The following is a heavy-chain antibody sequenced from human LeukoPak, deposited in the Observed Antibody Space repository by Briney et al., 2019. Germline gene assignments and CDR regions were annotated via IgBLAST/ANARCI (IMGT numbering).Heavy chain of an antibody. V-gene: IGHV1-69*05. J-gene: IGHJ6*03. Sequence: ASVKVSCKASGGTFSGYAISWVRQAPGQGLEWMGGIIPIFGTANYARKFQGRVTITTDESTSTAYMELSSLRSEDTAVYYCAIRPHGTSSTLVRYYMDVWGKGTTVTVSS. D-gene: IGHD2-2*01. CDR3: AIRPHGTSSTLVRYYMDV. CDR2: IIPIFGTA. CDR1: GGTFSGYA.